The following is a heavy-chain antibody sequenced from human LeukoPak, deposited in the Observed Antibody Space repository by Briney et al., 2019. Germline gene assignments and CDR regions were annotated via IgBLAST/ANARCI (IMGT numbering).Heavy chain of an antibody. CDR3: ARSPVRHYETDC. D-gene: IGHD3-22*01. Sequence: GGSLRLSCAASGFTFGGYWMSWVRQAPGKGLEWVANIKQDGHQKYHVDSLKDRFTISGDNAKNSLYLQMNSLRAEDTDVYYWARSPVRHYETDCWGQGTLVTVSS. CDR2: IKQDGHQK. V-gene: IGHV3-7*05. CDR1: GFTFGGYW. J-gene: IGHJ4*02.